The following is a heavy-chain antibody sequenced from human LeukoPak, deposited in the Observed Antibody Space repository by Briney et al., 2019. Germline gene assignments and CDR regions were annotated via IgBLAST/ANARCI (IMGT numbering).Heavy chain of an antibody. CDR3: ARASTVVTWFDP. D-gene: IGHD4-23*01. Sequence: SQTLSLTCTVSGGSIGSGDYYWSWIRQPPGKGLEWIGYIYYSGSTYYNPSLKSRVTISVDTSKNQFSLKLSSVTAADTAVYYCARASTVVTWFDPWGQGTLVTVSS. CDR2: IYYSGST. V-gene: IGHV4-30-4*08. J-gene: IGHJ5*02. CDR1: GGSIGSGDYY.